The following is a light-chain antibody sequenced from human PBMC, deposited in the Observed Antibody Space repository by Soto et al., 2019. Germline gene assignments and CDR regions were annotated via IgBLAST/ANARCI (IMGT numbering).Light chain of an antibody. CDR1: QSISTY. J-gene: IGKJ4*01. V-gene: IGKV3-11*01. CDR3: QQRYVWLT. Sequence: IVLTQSPATLSLSPGERATLSCRAGQSISTYLAWTQQNSGQAPRLLIYDASNRATGTPARFSGSGSGTDFTLTISSLEPEDSAVYYCQQRYVWLTFGGGTKVDIK. CDR2: DAS.